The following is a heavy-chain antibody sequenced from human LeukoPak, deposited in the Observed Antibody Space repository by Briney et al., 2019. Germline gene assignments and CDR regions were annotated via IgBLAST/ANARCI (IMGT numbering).Heavy chain of an antibody. D-gene: IGHD6-6*01. Sequence: TLSLTCTVSVGCLSRYYWSWMRQPPAKGREWIGDICYSGSTNYNPSLQSRGTISVDPSKNQFSLKLSSVTAAATAVYYCARVDPDSSSTLEVFDYWGQGTLVTVSS. CDR3: ARVDPDSSSTLEVFDY. J-gene: IGHJ4*02. CDR1: VGCLSRYY. V-gene: IGHV4-59*07. CDR2: ICYSGST.